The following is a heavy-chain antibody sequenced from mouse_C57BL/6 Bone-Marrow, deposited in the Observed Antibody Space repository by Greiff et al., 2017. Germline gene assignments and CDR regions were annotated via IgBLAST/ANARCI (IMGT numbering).Heavy chain of an antibody. CDR2: IDPSDSYT. Sequence: VKLQQPGAELVMPGASVKLSCKASGYTFTSYWMHWVKQRPGQGLEWIGEIDPSDSYTNYNQKFKGKSTLTVDKSSSTAYMQLSSLTSEDSAVYYCARSCFDGYPYWGQGTTLTVSS. V-gene: IGHV1-69*01. J-gene: IGHJ2*01. CDR1: GYTFTSYW. D-gene: IGHD2-3*01. CDR3: ARSCFDGYPY.